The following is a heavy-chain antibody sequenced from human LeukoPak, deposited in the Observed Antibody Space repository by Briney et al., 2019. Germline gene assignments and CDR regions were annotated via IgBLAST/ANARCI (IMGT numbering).Heavy chain of an antibody. J-gene: IGHJ5*02. Sequence: GGSLRLSCAASGFIFDDYGMTWVRQAPGKGLEWVSGINWNGGSTGYGDSVKGRFTVSRDNVKNSLYLQMNSLRAEDTALYFCARISTTMIRGVTNWFDPWGQGTLVTVSS. D-gene: IGHD3-10*01. CDR3: ARISTTMIRGVTNWFDP. V-gene: IGHV3-20*04. CDR1: GFIFDDYG. CDR2: INWNGGST.